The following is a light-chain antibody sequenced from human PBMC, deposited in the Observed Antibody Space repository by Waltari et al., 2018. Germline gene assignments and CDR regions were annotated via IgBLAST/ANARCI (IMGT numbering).Light chain of an antibody. CDR1: NIGSYS. J-gene: IGLJ3*02. Sequence: SYVLTQPPSVSVAPGQTARITCGGNNIGSYSVHWYQQKPGQAPVLVVYDDSDRPSAIPERFSGSNSGNTATLTSSRVEAGDEADYYCQVWDSSSDHRVFGGGTKLTVL. CDR3: QVWDSSSDHRV. CDR2: DDS. V-gene: IGLV3-21*02.